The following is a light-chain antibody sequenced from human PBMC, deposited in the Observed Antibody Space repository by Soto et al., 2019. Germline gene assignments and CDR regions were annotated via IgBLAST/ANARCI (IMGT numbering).Light chain of an antibody. V-gene: IGKV3-15*01. Sequence: EIVMTQSPATLSVSPGERATRSCRASQSVSSNLAWYQQKPGQAPRLLIYGASTRATGIPARFSGSGSGTEFTLTISSLQSEDFAVYYCQQYNNWPFSITFGQGTRLEIK. J-gene: IGKJ5*01. CDR1: QSVSSN. CDR2: GAS. CDR3: QQYNNWPFSIT.